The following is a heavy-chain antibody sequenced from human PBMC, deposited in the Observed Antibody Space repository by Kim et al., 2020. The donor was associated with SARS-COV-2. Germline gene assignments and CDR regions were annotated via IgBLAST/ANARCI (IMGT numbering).Heavy chain of an antibody. J-gene: IGHJ6*02. CDR3: ARGGNRYYYYYYGMDV. D-gene: IGHD1-1*01. V-gene: IGHV4-34*01. CDR1: GGSFSGYY. CDR2: INHSGST. Sequence: SETLSLTCAVYGGSFSGYYWSWIRQPPGKGLEWIGEINHSGSTNYNPSLKSRVTISVDTSKNQFSLKLSSVTAADTAVYYCARGGNRYYYYYYGMDVWGQGTTVTVSS.